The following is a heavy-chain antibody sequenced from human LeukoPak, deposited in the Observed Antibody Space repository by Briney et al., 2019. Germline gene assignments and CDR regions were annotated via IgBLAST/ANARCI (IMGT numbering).Heavy chain of an antibody. J-gene: IGHJ4*02. Sequence: GASVKVSCKASGGTFISYAISWVRQAPGQGLEWMGRIIPILGIANYAQKFQGRVTITADKSTSTAYMELSSLRSGDTAVYYCARAAAVSDFWSGYYEGVLDYWGQGTLVTVSS. D-gene: IGHD3-3*01. CDR1: GGTFISYA. CDR3: ARAAAVSDFWSGYYEGVLDY. CDR2: IIPILGIA. V-gene: IGHV1-69*04.